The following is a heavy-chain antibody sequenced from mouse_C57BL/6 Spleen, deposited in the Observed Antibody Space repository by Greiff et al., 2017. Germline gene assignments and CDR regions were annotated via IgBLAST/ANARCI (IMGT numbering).Heavy chain of an antibody. CDR2: IYPGSGNT. D-gene: IGHD4-1*01. CDR1: GYTFTDYY. J-gene: IGHJ4*01. CDR3: ARSLTGRAMDY. V-gene: IGHV1-76*01. Sequence: QVQLQQSGAELVRPGASVKLSCKASGYTFTDYYINWVKQRPGQGLEWIARIYPGSGNTYYNEKFKGKATLTAEKSSSTAYMQLSSLTSEDSAVYFCARSLTGRAMDYWGQGTSVTVSS.